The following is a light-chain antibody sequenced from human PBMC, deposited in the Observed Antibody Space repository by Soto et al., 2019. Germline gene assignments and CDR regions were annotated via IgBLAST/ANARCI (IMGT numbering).Light chain of an antibody. V-gene: IGKV1-39*01. CDR2: AAS. J-gene: IGKJ5*01. Sequence: DIQMTQSPSSLSASVGDRVTITCRASQSISRNLNWYQQKPGKAPNLLIFAASSLQSGVPSRFSGSGSGTDFTLTINSLQPEDFATYYCQQTHSTLIMFGQGTRLEIK. CDR3: QQTHSTLIM. CDR1: QSISRN.